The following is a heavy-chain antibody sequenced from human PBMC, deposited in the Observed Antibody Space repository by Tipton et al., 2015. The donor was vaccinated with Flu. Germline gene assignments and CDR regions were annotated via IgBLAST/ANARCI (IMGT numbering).Heavy chain of an antibody. CDR2: IRRQGLGGTS. J-gene: IGHJ4*02. V-gene: IGHV3-49*04. CDR1: GFIFVNFA. CDR3: TRGGPQVLDY. Sequence: SLRLSCSTSGFIFVNFAMSWVRQAPGKGLEWVGFIRRQGLGGTSEFAASVKGRFSISRDDSKSINYLEMNSLKIDDTAVYYCTRGGPQVLDYWGQGTVVTVSS. D-gene: IGHD1-14*01.